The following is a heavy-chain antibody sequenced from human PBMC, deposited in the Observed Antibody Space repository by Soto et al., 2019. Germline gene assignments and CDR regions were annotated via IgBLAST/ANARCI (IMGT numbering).Heavy chain of an antibody. CDR3: ARLYGDGLNYYYCMDV. V-gene: IGHV4-31*03. CDR2: IYYSGST. D-gene: IGHD4-17*01. CDR1: GGSISSGGYY. J-gene: IGHJ6*02. Sequence: QVQLQESGPGLVKPSQTLSLTCTVSGGSISSGGYYWSWIRQHPAKGLEWIGYIYYSGSTYYNPSLKSRLTISVDTSKNQFSLKLSSVTAADTAVYYCARLYGDGLNYYYCMDVWGQGTTVTVSS.